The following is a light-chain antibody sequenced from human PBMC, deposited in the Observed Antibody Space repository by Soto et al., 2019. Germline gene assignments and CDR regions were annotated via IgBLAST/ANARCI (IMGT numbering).Light chain of an antibody. CDR2: AAS. CDR1: QGISSY. CDR3: QQYYSYPLT. V-gene: IGKV1-8*01. Sequence: AIRMTQSPSSFSASTGDRVTITCRASQGISSYLAWYQQKPGKAPKLLIYAASTLQSGVPSRFSGSGSGTDITLTISGLQAEDFATYYCQQYYSYPLTFGGGTKVEIK. J-gene: IGKJ4*01.